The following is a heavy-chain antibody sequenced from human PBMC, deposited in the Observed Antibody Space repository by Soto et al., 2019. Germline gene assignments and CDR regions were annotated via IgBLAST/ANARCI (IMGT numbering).Heavy chain of an antibody. J-gene: IGHJ4*02. Sequence: GSLRLSCAASGFTFSSYGMHWVRQAPGKGLEWVAVISYDGSNKYYADSVKGRFTISRDNSKNTLYLQMNSLRAEDTAVYYCAKDGSPAAYDYWGQGTLVTVSS. V-gene: IGHV3-30*18. CDR3: AKDGSPAAYDY. CDR1: GFTFSSYG. CDR2: ISYDGSNK. D-gene: IGHD2-2*01.